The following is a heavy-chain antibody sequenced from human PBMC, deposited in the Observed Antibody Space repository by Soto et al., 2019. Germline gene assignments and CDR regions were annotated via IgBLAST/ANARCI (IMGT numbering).Heavy chain of an antibody. V-gene: IGHV3-23*01. CDR1: GFTFSSFA. CDR3: AKSYSSNWYDYFDY. D-gene: IGHD6-13*01. CDR2: ISGSGDST. J-gene: IGHJ4*02. Sequence: GGSLRLSCAASGFTFSSFAMSWVRQAPGKGLEWVSAISGSGDSTYYADSVKGRFTISRDTSKNTLYLQMDSLRAEDTALYYCAKSYSSNWYDYFDYWGQGTLVTVSS.